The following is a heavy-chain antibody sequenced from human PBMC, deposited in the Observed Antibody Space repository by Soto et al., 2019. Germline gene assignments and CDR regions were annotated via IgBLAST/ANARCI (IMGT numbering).Heavy chain of an antibody. J-gene: IGHJ4*02. V-gene: IGHV1-8*01. D-gene: IGHD2-2*01. Sequence: GASVKVSCKASGYTFTSYDINWVRQATGQGLEWMGWMNPNSGNTGYAQNFQGRVTLTRDTSASTAYMELSSLRSEDTAVYYCASCPQNCITTSPCCLFFDYWGQGTLVTVSS. CDR1: GYTFTSYD. CDR3: ASCPQNCITTSPCCLFFDY. CDR2: MNPNSGNT.